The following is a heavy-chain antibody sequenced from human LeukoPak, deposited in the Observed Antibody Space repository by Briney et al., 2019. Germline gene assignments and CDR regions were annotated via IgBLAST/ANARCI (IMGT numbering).Heavy chain of an antibody. J-gene: IGHJ4*02. V-gene: IGHV6-1*01. CDR3: ARVSARVFYFYGYGGMPYYFDY. CDR2: TYYRSKWYN. D-gene: IGHD5-18*01. CDR1: GDSVSTNSAA. Sequence: TSQTLTLTCAISGDSVSTNSAAWNWIRQSPSRGLEWLGRTYYRSKWYNDYAVSVKSRITIKPDTSKNQFSLQLNSMTPEDTAVYYCARVSARVFYFYGYGGMPYYFDYWGQGTLVTVSS.